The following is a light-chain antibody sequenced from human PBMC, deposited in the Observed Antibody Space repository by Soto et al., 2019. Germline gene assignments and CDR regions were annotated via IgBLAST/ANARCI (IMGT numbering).Light chain of an antibody. Sequence: EIVLTQSPGTLSLSPGERATLSCRASQSDSSTYLAWYQQKPGQAPRLLIYGASSSATGIPDRFSGSGSGTDFTLTISRLEPEDFAVYYCQHYGSSRWTFGQGIRVDI. CDR2: GAS. V-gene: IGKV3-20*01. CDR1: QSDSSTY. CDR3: QHYGSSRWT. J-gene: IGKJ1*01.